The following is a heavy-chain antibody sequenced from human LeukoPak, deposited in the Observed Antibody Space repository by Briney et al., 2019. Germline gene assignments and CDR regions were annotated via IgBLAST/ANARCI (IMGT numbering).Heavy chain of an antibody. CDR3: ARDQIVRATAGTFDS. CDR2: ISAYNGHT. CDR1: GYTFTSFG. Sequence: GASVKVSCKASGYTFTSFGFSWVRQAPGQGLEWMGWISAYNGHTNYAQNLQGRVTLTTDTSTSTAYMELTSLRSDDTAVYYCARDQIVRATAGTFDSWRQGTLVTVSP. J-gene: IGHJ4*02. V-gene: IGHV1-18*01. D-gene: IGHD1-26*01.